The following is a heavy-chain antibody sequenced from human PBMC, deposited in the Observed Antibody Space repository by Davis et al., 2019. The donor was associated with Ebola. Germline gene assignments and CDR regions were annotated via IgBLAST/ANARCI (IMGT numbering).Heavy chain of an antibody. V-gene: IGHV4-34*01. Sequence: PSETLSLTCAVYGGSFSGYYWSWIHQPPGKGLEWIGEINHSGSTNYNPSLKSRVTISVDTSKNQFSLKLSSVTAADTAVYYCARNGAAAASAGYYYGMDVWGKGTTVTVS. CDR1: GGSFSGYY. CDR3: ARNGAAAASAGYYYGMDV. J-gene: IGHJ6*04. D-gene: IGHD6-13*01. CDR2: INHSGST.